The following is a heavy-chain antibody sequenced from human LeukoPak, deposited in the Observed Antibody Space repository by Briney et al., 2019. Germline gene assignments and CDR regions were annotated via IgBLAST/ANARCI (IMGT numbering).Heavy chain of an antibody. J-gene: IGHJ4*02. V-gene: IGHV3-11*01. CDR1: RFTFSDYY. D-gene: IGHD1-26*01. CDR3: ARDGSYWDFDY. CDR2: ISSSGTTI. Sequence: PGGSLRLSRAASRFTFSDYYMSWIRQAPGKGLEWVSYISSSGTTIYYADSVKGRFTISRDNAKNSLYLQMNSLRAEDTAVYYCARDGSYWDFDYWGQGTLVTVSS.